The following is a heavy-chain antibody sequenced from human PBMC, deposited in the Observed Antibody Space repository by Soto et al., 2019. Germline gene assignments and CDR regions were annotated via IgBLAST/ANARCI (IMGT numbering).Heavy chain of an antibody. CDR1: GFTFSSYA. J-gene: IGHJ4*02. CDR2: ISGSGGST. V-gene: IGHV3-23*01. CDR3: AKVGGYDILTGYPTDYFHY. Sequence: GGSLRLSCAASGFTFSSYAMSWVRQAPGKGLEWVSAISGSGGSTYYADSVKGRFTISRDNSKNTLYLQMNSLRAEDTAVYYCAKVGGYDILTGYPTDYFHYWGQGTLVTVSS. D-gene: IGHD3-9*01.